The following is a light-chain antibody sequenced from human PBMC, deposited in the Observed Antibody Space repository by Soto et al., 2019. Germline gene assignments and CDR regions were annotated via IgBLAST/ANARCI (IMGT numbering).Light chain of an antibody. CDR2: EVN. CDR1: SSDVGGYDY. J-gene: IGLJ1*01. Sequence: QSVLTQPPSASGSPGQSVTISCTGTSSDVGGYDYVSWYQQHPGKAPELIIYEVNKRPSGVPDRFSGSKSGNTASLTVSGLQAEDEDDYYCNSYSGSNNFVVFGTGTKVTVL. CDR3: NSYSGSNNFVV. V-gene: IGLV2-8*01.